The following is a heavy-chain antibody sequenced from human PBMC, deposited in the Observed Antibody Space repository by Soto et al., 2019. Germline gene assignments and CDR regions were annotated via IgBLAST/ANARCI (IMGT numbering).Heavy chain of an antibody. CDR2: INHSGST. CDR3: ARPFNDSSGYSWMFDY. CDR1: GGSFSGYY. D-gene: IGHD3-22*01. J-gene: IGHJ4*02. Sequence: QVQLQQWGAGLLKPSETLSLTCAVYGGSFSGYYWSWIRQPPGKGLEWIGEINHSGSTNYNPSLKSRVTISVDTSKNQFSLKLSSVTAADTAVYYCARPFNDSSGYSWMFDYWGQGTLVTVSS. V-gene: IGHV4-34*01.